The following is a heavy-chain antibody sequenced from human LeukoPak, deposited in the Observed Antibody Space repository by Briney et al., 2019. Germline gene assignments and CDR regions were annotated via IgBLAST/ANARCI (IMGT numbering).Heavy chain of an antibody. CDR3: ARLPPYGDYLDY. Sequence: PSETLSLTCAVSGGSISSSNWWSWVRQPPGKGLEWIGEMYHSGSTNYNPSLKSRVTISVDTSKNQFSLKLSSVTAADTAVYYCARLPPYGDYLDYWGQGTLVTVSS. D-gene: IGHD4-17*01. CDR1: GGSISSSNW. V-gene: IGHV4-4*02. CDR2: MYHSGST. J-gene: IGHJ4*02.